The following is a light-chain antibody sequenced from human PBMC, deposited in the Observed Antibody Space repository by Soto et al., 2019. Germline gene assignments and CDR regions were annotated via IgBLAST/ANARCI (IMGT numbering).Light chain of an antibody. Sequence: QSALAQPPSVSGAPGQRVTISCTGSRSNIGAGFDVHWYQQVPGTAPKLLINGDTNRPSGVPDRFSGSKSGTSASLAITGLQADDEADYYCQSYGSSLSGSGVFGTGTKVTVL. CDR2: GDT. V-gene: IGLV1-40*01. CDR3: QSYGSSLSGSGV. J-gene: IGLJ1*01. CDR1: RSNIGAGFD.